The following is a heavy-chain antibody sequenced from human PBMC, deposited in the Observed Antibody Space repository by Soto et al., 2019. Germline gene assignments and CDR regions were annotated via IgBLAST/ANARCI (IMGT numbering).Heavy chain of an antibody. V-gene: IGHV4-39*01. J-gene: IGHJ6*02. CDR1: GGSISSSSYY. CDR3: ARLRVQLWFLYYYYGMDV. Sequence: LSLTCTVSGGSISSSSYYWGWIRQPPGRGLEWIGSIYYSGSTYYNPSLKSRVTISVDTSKNQFSLKLSSVTAADTAVYYCARLRVQLWFLYYYYGMDVWGQGTTVTVSS. D-gene: IGHD5-18*01. CDR2: IYYSGST.